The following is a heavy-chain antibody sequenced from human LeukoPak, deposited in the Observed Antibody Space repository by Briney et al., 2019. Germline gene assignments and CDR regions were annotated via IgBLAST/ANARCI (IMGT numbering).Heavy chain of an antibody. D-gene: IGHD2-15*01. V-gene: IGHV1-18*01. CDR3: AREGYCSGGICDSTMNWFDP. CDR2: ISAYNGNT. Sequence: GASVKVSCKASGYRFTSYGITWVRQAPGQGLEWMGWISAYNGNTNYAQKVQGRVTLTTDTSTSTAYLELRSLRSDDTAVYYCAREGYCSGGICDSTMNWFDPWGQGTLVTVSS. CDR1: GYRFTSYG. J-gene: IGHJ5*02.